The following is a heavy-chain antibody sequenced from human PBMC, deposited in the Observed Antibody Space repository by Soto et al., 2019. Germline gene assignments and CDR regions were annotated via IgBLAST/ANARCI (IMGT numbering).Heavy chain of an antibody. V-gene: IGHV1-69*06. CDR3: ARDRQDRGLVDGGEWFDP. J-gene: IGHJ5*02. CDR1: GGTFSSYA. Sequence: QVQLVQSGAEVKKPGSSVKVSCKASGGTFSSYAISWVRQAPGQGLEWMGGIIPIFGTANYAQKFQGRVTITADKSTSTAYMELSSLRSEDTAVYYCARDRQDRGLVDGGEWFDPWGQGTLVTVSS. CDR2: IIPIFGTA. D-gene: IGHD3-10*01.